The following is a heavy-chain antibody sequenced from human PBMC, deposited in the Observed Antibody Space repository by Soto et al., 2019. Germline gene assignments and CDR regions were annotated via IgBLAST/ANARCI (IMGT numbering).Heavy chain of an antibody. Sequence: GGSLRLSCAASGFTFSSYAMSWVRQAPGKGLGWVSAISGSGGSTYYADSVKGRLTISRDNSKNTLYLQMNSLRAEDTAVYYCAKAKVVVTATTYYFDYWGQGTLVTVSS. CDR3: AKAKVVVTATTYYFDY. J-gene: IGHJ4*02. V-gene: IGHV3-23*01. CDR2: ISGSGGST. D-gene: IGHD2-21*02. CDR1: GFTFSSYA.